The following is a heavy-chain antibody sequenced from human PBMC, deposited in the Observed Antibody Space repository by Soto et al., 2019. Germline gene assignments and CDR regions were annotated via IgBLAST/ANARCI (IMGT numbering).Heavy chain of an antibody. CDR2: ISGSGGST. CDR3: AKLVSYQLPRTNWFDP. CDR1: GFTFSSYA. J-gene: IGHJ5*02. V-gene: IGHV3-23*01. Sequence: GGSLRLSCAASGFTFSSYAMSWVRQAPGKGLEWVSAISGSGGSTYYADSVKGRFTISRDNSKDTLYLQMNSLRAEDTAVYYCAKLVSYQLPRTNWFDPWGQGTLVTVSS. D-gene: IGHD2-2*01.